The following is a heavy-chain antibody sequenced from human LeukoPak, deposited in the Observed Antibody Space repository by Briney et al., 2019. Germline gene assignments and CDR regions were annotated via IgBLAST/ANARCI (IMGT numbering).Heavy chain of an antibody. J-gene: IGHJ4*02. CDR1: GGSFSGYY. D-gene: IGHD2-2*01. CDR3: ARKPAAVDY. V-gene: IGHV4-34*01. Sequence: SDTLSLTCAVYGGSFSGYYWSWIRQPPGKGLEWIGEINHSGSTNYNPSLKSRVTISVDTSKNQFSLKLSSVTAADTAVYYCARKPAAVDYWGQGTLVTVSS. CDR2: INHSGST.